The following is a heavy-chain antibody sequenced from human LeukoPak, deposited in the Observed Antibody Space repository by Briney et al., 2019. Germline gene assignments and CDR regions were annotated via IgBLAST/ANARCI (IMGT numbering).Heavy chain of an antibody. J-gene: IGHJ4*02. V-gene: IGHV3-7*03. CDR3: ARYGLGVMPATRANDY. D-gene: IGHD2-15*01. CDR2: IKQDGSEK. CDR1: GFTFSYYW. Sequence: QSGGSLRLSCVASGFTFSYYWMSWVRQAPGKGLERVANIKQDGSEKYYVDSVEGRFTISRDNAKNSLYLQMNSLRAEDTAVYYCARYGLGVMPATRANDYWGLGTLVTVSS.